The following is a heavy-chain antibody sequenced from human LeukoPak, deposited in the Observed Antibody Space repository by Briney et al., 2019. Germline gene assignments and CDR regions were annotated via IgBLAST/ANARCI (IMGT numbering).Heavy chain of an antibody. V-gene: IGHV3-30*18. CDR3: AKVMTTVTTETDY. Sequence: PGGSLRLSCAASGFTFSSYEMNWVRQAPGKGLEWVAVISYDGSNKNHADSVKGRFTISRDNSKNTLYLQMNSLRAEDTAVYYCAKVMTTVTTETDYWGQGTLVTVSS. J-gene: IGHJ4*02. D-gene: IGHD4-17*01. CDR1: GFTFSSYE. CDR2: ISYDGSNK.